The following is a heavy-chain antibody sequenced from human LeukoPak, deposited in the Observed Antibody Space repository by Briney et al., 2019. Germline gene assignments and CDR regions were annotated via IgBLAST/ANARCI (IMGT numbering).Heavy chain of an antibody. CDR2: IYYSGST. CDR3: ARVYYSSSYDYWYFDL. J-gene: IGHJ2*01. V-gene: IGHV4-59*01. CDR1: GGSFSGYY. D-gene: IGHD6-13*01. Sequence: SETLSLTCAVYGGSFSGYYWSWVRQPPGKGLEWIGYIYYSGSTNYNPSLKSRVTISVDTSKNQFSLKLSSVTAADPAVYYCARVYYSSSYDYWYFDLWGRGTLVTVSS.